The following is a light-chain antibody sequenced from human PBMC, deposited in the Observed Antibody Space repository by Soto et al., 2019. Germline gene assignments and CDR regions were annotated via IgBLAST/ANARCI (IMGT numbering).Light chain of an antibody. CDR2: DAS. CDR1: QSVSTF. Sequence: EIVLTQSPATLSLSPGERATLSCRASQSVSTFLAWYQLKPGQAPRLLIYDASNRASGIPDRFSGSGSGTDFTLTISRPEPEDFAVYYCQQYGSSPQWTFGQGTKVDIK. CDR3: QQYGSSPQWT. J-gene: IGKJ1*01. V-gene: IGKV3-20*01.